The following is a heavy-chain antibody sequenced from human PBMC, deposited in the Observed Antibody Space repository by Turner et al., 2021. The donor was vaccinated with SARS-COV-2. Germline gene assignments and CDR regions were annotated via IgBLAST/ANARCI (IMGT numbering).Heavy chain of an antibody. D-gene: IGHD1-26*01. Sequence: EVQLVESGGGLVMRGGSLTLSCAVSGLTFSNAWMNWVRQAPGKGLEWVGRIKSKTDGGTTDYAAPVKDRFTISRDDSKNTMYLQMSSLKTEDTALYYCTTRSGSFDYWGQGTLVTVSS. CDR3: TTRSGSFDY. CDR2: IKSKTDGGTT. CDR1: GLTFSNAW. V-gene: IGHV3-15*01. J-gene: IGHJ4*02.